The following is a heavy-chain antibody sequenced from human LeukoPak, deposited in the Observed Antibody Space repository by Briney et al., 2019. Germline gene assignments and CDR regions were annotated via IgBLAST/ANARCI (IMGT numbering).Heavy chain of an antibody. CDR3: AGTETVAGL. CDR1: GYSISSGYY. J-gene: IGHJ4*02. Sequence: RTSETLSLTCTVSGYSISSGYYWGWIRQPPGKGLEWIGSIYHSGSTYYNPSLKSRVTISVDTSKNQFSLKLSSVTAADTAVYHCAGTETVAGLWGQGALVTVSS. D-gene: IGHD6-19*01. CDR2: IYHSGST. V-gene: IGHV4-38-2*02.